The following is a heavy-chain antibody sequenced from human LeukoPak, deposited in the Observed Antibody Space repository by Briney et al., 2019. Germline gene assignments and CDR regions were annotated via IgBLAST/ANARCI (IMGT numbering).Heavy chain of an antibody. V-gene: IGHV4-34*01. CDR3: ARSGYGLHNWFDP. CDR1: GGSFSGYY. CDR2: INHSGST. D-gene: IGHD5-18*01. Sequence: PSETLSLTCAVYGGSFSGYYWSWIRQPPGKGLEWIGEINHSGSTNYNPSLKSRVTISVDTSKNQFSLKLSSVTAADTAVYYCARSGYGLHNWFDPWGEGTLVTVSS. J-gene: IGHJ5*02.